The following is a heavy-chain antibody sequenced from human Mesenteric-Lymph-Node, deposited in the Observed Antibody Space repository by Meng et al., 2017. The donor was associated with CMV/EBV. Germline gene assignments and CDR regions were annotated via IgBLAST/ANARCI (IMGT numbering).Heavy chain of an antibody. V-gene: IGHV1-69*10. CDR3: ARDSGEMATSWYLDY. CDR2: IIPILGIA. J-gene: IGHJ4*02. D-gene: IGHD5-24*01. Sequence: SVKVSCKASGYTFTSYGISWVRQAPGQGLEWMGGIIPILGIANYAQKFQGRVTITADKSTSTAYMELSSLRSEDTAVYYCARDSGEMATSWYLDYWGQGTLVTVSS. CDR1: GYTFTSYG.